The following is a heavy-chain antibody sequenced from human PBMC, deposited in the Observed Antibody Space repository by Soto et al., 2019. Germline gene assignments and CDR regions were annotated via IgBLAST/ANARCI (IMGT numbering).Heavy chain of an antibody. CDR3: AKILATTAYNWYGLDV. J-gene: IGHJ6*02. CDR2: ISASGDRT. Sequence: EVQLLESGGGLAQPGGSLRISCAASGFTFTTYAIDWVRQAPSKGLESVSSISASGDRTYYADSVKGRFTISRDNSKNMLYLQMNSLRAEDTAVYYCAKILATTAYNWYGLDVWGQGAAVTVSS. V-gene: IGHV3-23*01. D-gene: IGHD1-20*01. CDR1: GFTFTTYA.